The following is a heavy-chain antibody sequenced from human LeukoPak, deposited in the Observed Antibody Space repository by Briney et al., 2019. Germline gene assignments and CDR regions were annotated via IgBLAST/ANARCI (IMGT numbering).Heavy chain of an antibody. J-gene: IGHJ4*02. CDR3: ARSSLAVAGSVFDY. CDR1: GCTFTSYG. CDR2: ISAYNGNT. V-gene: IGHV1-18*01. Sequence: ASVKVSCKSSGCTFTSYGISWVRQAPGQGLEWMGWISAYNGNTNYAQKLQGRVTMTTDTSTSTAYMELRSLRSDDTAVYYYARSSLAVAGSVFDYWGQGTLVTVSS. D-gene: IGHD6-19*01.